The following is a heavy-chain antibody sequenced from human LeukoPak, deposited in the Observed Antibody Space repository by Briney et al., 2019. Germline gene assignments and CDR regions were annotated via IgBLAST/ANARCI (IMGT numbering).Heavy chain of an antibody. CDR2: ISGSGGST. Sequence: GGSLRLSCAASGFTFSSYAMSWVRQAPGKGLEWVSAISGSGGSTYYADSVKGRFTISRDNAKNSLYLQMNCLRAEDTAVYYCARVMGATAYWGQGTLVTVSS. CDR3: ARVMGATAY. J-gene: IGHJ4*02. CDR1: GFTFSSYA. V-gene: IGHV3-23*01. D-gene: IGHD1-26*01.